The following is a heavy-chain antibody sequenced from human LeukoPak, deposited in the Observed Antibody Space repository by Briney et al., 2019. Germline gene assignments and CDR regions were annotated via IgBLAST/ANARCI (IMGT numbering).Heavy chain of an antibody. Sequence: PSETLSLTCTVSGGSISSYYWSWIRQPPGKGLEWIGYIYYSGSTDYNPSLKSRVTISVDTSKNQFSLKLSSVTAADTAVYYCARFRSSGSLQADYWGQGTLVTVSS. CDR2: IYYSGST. V-gene: IGHV4-59*12. D-gene: IGHD1-26*01. CDR1: GGSISSYY. J-gene: IGHJ4*02. CDR3: ARFRSSGSLQADY.